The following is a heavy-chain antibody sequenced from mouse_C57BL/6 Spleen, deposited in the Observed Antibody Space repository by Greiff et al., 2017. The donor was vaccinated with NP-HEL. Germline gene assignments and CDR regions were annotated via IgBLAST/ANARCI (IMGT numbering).Heavy chain of an antibody. Sequence: VKLMESGPGLVQPSQSLSITCTVSGFSLTSYGVHWVRQSPGKGLEWLGVIWSGGSTDYNAAFISRLSISKDNSKSQVFFKMNSLQADDTAIYYCARDPPIYYGSSYGAMDYWGQGTSVTVSS. CDR2: IWSGGST. CDR3: ARDPPIYYGSSYGAMDY. V-gene: IGHV2-2*01. D-gene: IGHD1-1*01. CDR1: GFSLTSYG. J-gene: IGHJ4*01.